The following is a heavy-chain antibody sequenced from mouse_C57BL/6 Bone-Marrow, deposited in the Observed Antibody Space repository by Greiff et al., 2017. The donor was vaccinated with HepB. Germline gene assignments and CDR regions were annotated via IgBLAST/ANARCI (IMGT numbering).Heavy chain of an antibody. CDR1: GYTFTSYW. J-gene: IGHJ3*01. Sequence: QVQLQQPGAELVKPGASVKLSCKASGYTFTSYWMHWVKQRPGRGLEWIGRIDPNSGGTKYNEKFKSKATLTVDKPSSTAYMQLSSLTSEDSAVYYCARHDDYDGFAYWGQGTLVTVSA. V-gene: IGHV1-72*01. CDR3: ARHDDYDGFAY. D-gene: IGHD2-4*01. CDR2: IDPNSGGT.